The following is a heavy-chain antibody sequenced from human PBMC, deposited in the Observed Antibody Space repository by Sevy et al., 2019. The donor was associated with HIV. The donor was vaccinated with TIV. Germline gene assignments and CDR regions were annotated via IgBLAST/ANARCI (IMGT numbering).Heavy chain of an antibody. J-gene: IGHJ3*02. Sequence: GGSLRLSCAASGFTFSSYSMNWVRQAPGKGLEWVSYISSSSSTIYYADSVKGRFTISRDNAKNSLYLQMNSLRDEATAVYDCARDRAGSMIVVDDAFDIWGQGTMVTVSS. CDR1: GFTFSSYS. CDR3: ARDRAGSMIVVDDAFDI. D-gene: IGHD3-22*01. CDR2: ISSSSSTI. V-gene: IGHV3-48*02.